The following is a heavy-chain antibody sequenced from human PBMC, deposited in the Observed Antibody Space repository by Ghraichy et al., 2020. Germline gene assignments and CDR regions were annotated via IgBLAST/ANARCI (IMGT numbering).Heavy chain of an antibody. CDR3: AKDSYWPPSGSYYTGYFDY. CDR1: GFTFSSYG. D-gene: IGHD1-26*01. CDR2: IRYDGSNK. J-gene: IGHJ4*02. V-gene: IGHV3-30*02. Sequence: GGSLRLSCAASGFTFSSYGMHWVRQAPGKGLEWVAFIRYDGSNKYYADSVKGRFTISRDNSKNTLYLQMNSLRAEDTAVYYCAKDSYWPPSGSYYTGYFDYWGQGTLVTVSS.